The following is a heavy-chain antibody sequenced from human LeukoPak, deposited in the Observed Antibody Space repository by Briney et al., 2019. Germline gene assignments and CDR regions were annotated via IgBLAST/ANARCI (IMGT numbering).Heavy chain of an antibody. Sequence: GGSLRLSCAASGFTVRNNYMNWVRQAPGKGLEWVSVIYSSGTTYYADSVKGRFSISRDSSKNTLYLQMNSLRAEDTAVYYCAKFPYGDYGIWFDPWGQGTLVTVSP. J-gene: IGHJ5*02. V-gene: IGHV3-66*01. CDR1: GFTVRNNY. D-gene: IGHD4-17*01. CDR3: AKFPYGDYGIWFDP. CDR2: IYSSGTT.